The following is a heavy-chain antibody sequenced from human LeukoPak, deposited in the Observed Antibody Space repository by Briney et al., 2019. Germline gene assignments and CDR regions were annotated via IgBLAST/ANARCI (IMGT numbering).Heavy chain of an antibody. CDR2: IHYSGTA. V-gene: IGHV4-39*01. CDR3: ARRYYFVSGSYYPFDF. D-gene: IGHD3-10*01. CDR1: GGSIIDNDYS. Sequence: SETLSVTCNVSGGSIIDNDYSWVWIRQPPGKGLEWMGCIHYSGTAYSNPSLKSRISISVDTSKSQFSLKLRSVTAADTAVYYCARRYYFVSGSYYPFDFWGQGTLVTVSS. J-gene: IGHJ4*02.